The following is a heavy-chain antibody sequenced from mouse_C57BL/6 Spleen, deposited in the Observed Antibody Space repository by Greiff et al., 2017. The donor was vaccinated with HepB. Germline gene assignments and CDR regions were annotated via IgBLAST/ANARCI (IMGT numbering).Heavy chain of an antibody. J-gene: IGHJ4*01. Sequence: EVQLQQSGTVLARPGASVKMSCKTSGYTFTSYWMHWVKQRPGQGLEWIGDIYPGNSDTSYNQKFKGMAKLTAVTSASTAYMELSSLTNEDSAVYYCTRGGYSNYAMDYWGQGTSVTVSS. CDR2: IYPGNSDT. D-gene: IGHD2-5*01. V-gene: IGHV1-5*01. CDR1: GYTFTSYW. CDR3: TRGGYSNYAMDY.